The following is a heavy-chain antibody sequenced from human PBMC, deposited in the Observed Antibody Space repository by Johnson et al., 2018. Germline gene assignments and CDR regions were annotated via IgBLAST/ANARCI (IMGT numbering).Heavy chain of an antibody. CDR2: ITGSRSTI. CDR3: ARVGSGLYGMDV. V-gene: IGHV3-48*02. D-gene: IGHD3-3*01. CDR1: GFTFSSYS. Sequence: QLVQSGGGLVQPGGSLRLSCVASGFTFSSYSINWVRQAPGRGLEWVSYITGSRSTIHYADSVQCRFTISRDNAKNSVYLQMNSLRDEDTAVYYCARVGSGLYGMDVWGKGTTVTVSS. J-gene: IGHJ6*04.